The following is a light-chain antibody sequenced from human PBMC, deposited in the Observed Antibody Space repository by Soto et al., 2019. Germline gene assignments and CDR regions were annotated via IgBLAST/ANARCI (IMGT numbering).Light chain of an antibody. CDR1: SSNIGAGFD. V-gene: IGLV1-40*01. J-gene: IGLJ2*01. Sequence: QSVLTQPPSVSGAPGQRLTISCAGTSSNIGAGFDVHWYQQLPGTAPKLLIYANDDRPSGVPDRFSGSTSGTSASLAITGLQAEDAADYYCTSCTSNYDLIFGGGTKLTVL. CDR3: TSCTSNYDLI. CDR2: AND.